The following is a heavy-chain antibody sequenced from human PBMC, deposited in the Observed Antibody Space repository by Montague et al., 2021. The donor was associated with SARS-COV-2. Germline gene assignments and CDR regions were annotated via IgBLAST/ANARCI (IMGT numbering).Heavy chain of an antibody. CDR2: ISYDGSNK. CDR1: GFTFSSYA. V-gene: IGHV3-30-3*01. CDR3: ARGTGISSGGFDY. Sequence: SLRLSCAASGFTFSSYAMHWVRQAPGKGLEWVAVISYDGSNKYYADSVRGRFTISRDNSKNTLYLQMNSLRAEDTAVYYCARGTGISSGGFDYWGQGTLVTVSS. D-gene: IGHD6-19*01. J-gene: IGHJ4*02.